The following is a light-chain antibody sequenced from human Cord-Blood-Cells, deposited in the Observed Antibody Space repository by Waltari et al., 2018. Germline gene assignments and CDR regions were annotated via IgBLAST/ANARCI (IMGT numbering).Light chain of an antibody. V-gene: IGKV3-11*01. CDR1: QSVSSY. Sequence: EIVLTQSPATLSLSPGARATLSCRASQSVSSYLAWYQQKPGPAPRLLIYDASNRATGIPARFSGSGSGTDFTLTISSLEPEDFAVYYCQQRSNWLTFGGGTKVEIK. CDR2: DAS. J-gene: IGKJ4*01. CDR3: QQRSNWLT.